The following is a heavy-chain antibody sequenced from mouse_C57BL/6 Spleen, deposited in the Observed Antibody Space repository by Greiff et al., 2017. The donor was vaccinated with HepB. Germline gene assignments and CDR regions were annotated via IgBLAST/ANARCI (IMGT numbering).Heavy chain of an antibody. D-gene: IGHD1-1*01. Sequence: QVQLQQSGAELAKPGASVKLSCKASGYTFTSYWMHWVKQRPGQGLEWIGYINPSSGYTKYNQKFKDKATLTADKSSSTAYMQLSSLTSEDSAVYYCTKLITTVAFVDYWGQGTTLTVSS. J-gene: IGHJ2*01. CDR1: GYTFTSYW. V-gene: IGHV1-7*01. CDR2: INPSSGYT. CDR3: TKLITTVAFVDY.